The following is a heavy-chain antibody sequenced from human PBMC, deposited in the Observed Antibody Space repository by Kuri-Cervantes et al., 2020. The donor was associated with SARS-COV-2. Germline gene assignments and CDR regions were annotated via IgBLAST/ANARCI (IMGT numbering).Heavy chain of an antibody. D-gene: IGHD5-12*01. CDR2: IYYDGSNK. J-gene: IGHJ6*02. CDR1: GFTLSSYA. CDR3: ARDQYSGYETYGMDV. V-gene: IGHV3-30*04. Sequence: GESLKISCAASGFTLSSYAMHWVRPAPGKGLEWVVVIYYDGSNKYYADSVKGRFSISRDNSKNTLYLQMNSLRAEDTAVYHCARDQYSGYETYGMDVWGQGTTVTVSS.